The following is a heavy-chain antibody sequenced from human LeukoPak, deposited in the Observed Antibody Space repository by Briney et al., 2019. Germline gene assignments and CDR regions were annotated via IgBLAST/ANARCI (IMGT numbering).Heavy chain of an antibody. D-gene: IGHD5-18*01. J-gene: IGHJ4*02. V-gene: IGHV4-59*01. Sequence: SETLSLTCTVFGGAISSSYWSWIGKPPGKGLEWIGYVYYSGSTNYNPSLKSRVTISVDTSKNQFSLKLSSVTAADTAVYYCARTSGYSYGYWGQGTLVTVSS. CDR3: ARTSGYSYGY. CDR1: GGAISSSY. CDR2: VYYSGST.